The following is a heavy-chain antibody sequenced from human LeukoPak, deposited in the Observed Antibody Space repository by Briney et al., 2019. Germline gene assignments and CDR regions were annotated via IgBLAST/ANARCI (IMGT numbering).Heavy chain of an antibody. V-gene: IGHV4-61*02. D-gene: IGHD5-12*01. CDR1: GGSNSSGSYY. CDR3: ARDYIAANWFDP. CDR2: IYTSGST. Sequence: SETLSLTCTVSGGSNSSGSYYWSWIRQPAGTGLEWIGRIYTSGSTNYNPSLKSRVTISVDTSKNQFSLKLSSVTAADTAVYYCARDYIAANWFDPWGQGTLVTVSS. J-gene: IGHJ5*02.